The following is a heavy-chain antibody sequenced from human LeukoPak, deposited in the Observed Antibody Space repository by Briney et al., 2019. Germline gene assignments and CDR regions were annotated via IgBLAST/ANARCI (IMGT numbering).Heavy chain of an antibody. CDR3: ATVFKGSSLQDY. J-gene: IGHJ4*02. D-gene: IGHD1-26*01. CDR2: IKSDESSA. CDR1: GFTITSNW. Sequence: GGSLRLSCVPSGFTITSNWMYWVRQAPGRGPVWISRIKSDESSAVYADSVKGRFTISRDNAKNTLYLQMNSLRVDDTAVYHCATVFKGSSLQDYWGQGTLVTVSS. V-gene: IGHV3-74*01.